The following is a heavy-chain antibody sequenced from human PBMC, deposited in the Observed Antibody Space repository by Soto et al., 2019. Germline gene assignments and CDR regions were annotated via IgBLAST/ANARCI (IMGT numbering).Heavy chain of an antibody. CDR1: GYSFTRYW. CDR3: ARTGAYQLLYFYFDY. V-gene: IGHV5-51*03. CDR2: IYPGDSDT. Sequence: EVQLVQSGAEVKKPGESLKISCKGSGYSFTRYWIGWVRQMPGKGLEWMGIIYPGDSDTRYSPSFQGQVTISADKSISTAYLQWSSLKASDTAMYYCARTGAYQLLYFYFDYWGQGTLVTVSS. J-gene: IGHJ4*02. D-gene: IGHD2-2*02.